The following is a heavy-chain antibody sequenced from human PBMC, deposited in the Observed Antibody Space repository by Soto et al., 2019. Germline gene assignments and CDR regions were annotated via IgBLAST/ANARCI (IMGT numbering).Heavy chain of an antibody. CDR2: LSGSGTST. CDR1: GFSFVNYA. D-gene: IGHD6-19*01. V-gene: IGHV3-23*01. CDR3: AKATTNGGWFNPFDS. J-gene: IGHJ4*02. Sequence: GGSLRLSCAASGFSFVNYAMNWVRQAPGKGLEWVSGLSGSGTSTYYADSVKGRFTISRDNSRDTLFLQMNSLTADDMAVYYCAKATTNGGWFNPFDSWGQGALVIVSS.